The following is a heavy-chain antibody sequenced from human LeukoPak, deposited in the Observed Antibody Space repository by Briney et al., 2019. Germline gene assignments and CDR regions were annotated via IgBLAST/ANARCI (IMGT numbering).Heavy chain of an antibody. J-gene: IGHJ4*02. CDR3: ARHLDPVVTATLYYFDY. D-gene: IGHD2-21*02. CDR2: MYYSGST. Sequence: SETLSLTCTVSGGSISSSSYYWGWIRQPPGKGLEWIGSMYYSGSTYYNPSLKSRVTISVDTSKNQFSLKLSSVTAADTAVYYCARHLDPVVTATLYYFDYWGQGTLVTVSS. CDR1: GGSISSSSYY. V-gene: IGHV4-39*01.